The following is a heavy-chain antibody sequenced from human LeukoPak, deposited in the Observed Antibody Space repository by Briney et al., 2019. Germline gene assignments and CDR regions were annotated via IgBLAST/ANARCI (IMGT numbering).Heavy chain of an antibody. CDR2: IFPSGGEI. Sequence: GGSLRLSCAASGFTFSTFAMIWVRQPPGKGLEWVSSIFPSGGEIHYADSVRGRFTISRDNSKSTLSLQMNSLRAEDTAICYCATYRQVLLPFESWGQGTLVTVSS. V-gene: IGHV3-23*01. CDR3: ATYRQVLLPFES. J-gene: IGHJ4*02. D-gene: IGHD2-8*02. CDR1: GFTFSTFA.